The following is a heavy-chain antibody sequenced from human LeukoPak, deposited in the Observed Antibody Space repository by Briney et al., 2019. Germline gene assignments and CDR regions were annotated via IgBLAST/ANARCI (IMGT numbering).Heavy chain of an antibody. V-gene: IGHV3-33*01. Sequence: PGGSLRLSCAASGFTFSDYGMHWVRQAPGKGLEWVAVIWYDGGNKYYADSVKGRFTISRDNSKNTLYLRMNSLRAEDTAVYYCARGRYTYWHFDYWGQGTLVTVSS. CDR1: GFTFSDYG. D-gene: IGHD1-1*01. J-gene: IGHJ4*02. CDR2: IWYDGGNK. CDR3: ARGRYTYWHFDY.